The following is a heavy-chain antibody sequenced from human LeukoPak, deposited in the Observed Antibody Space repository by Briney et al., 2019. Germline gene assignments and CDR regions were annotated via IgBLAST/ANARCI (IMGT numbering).Heavy chain of an antibody. Sequence: SETLSLTCTVSGGSISSSSYYWGWIRQPPGKGLEWIGSIYYRGSTYYNPSLKSRVTISVDTSKNQFSLKLSSVTAADTAVYYCARARYQPTPDYWGQGTLVTVSS. CDR2: IYYRGST. CDR1: GGSISSSSYY. CDR3: ARARYQPTPDY. D-gene: IGHD1-14*01. J-gene: IGHJ4*02. V-gene: IGHV4-39*07.